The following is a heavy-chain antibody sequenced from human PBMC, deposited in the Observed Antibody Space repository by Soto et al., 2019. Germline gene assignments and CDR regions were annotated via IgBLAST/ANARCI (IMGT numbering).Heavy chain of an antibody. D-gene: IGHD6-6*01. CDR3: ARQSSSSPNYYYYGMDV. V-gene: IGHV5-51*01. Sequence: PGESLKISCKGSGYSFTSYWIGWVRQMPGKGLEWMGIIYPGDSDTRYSPSFQGQVTISADKSISTAYLQWSSLKASDTAMYYCARQSSSSPNYYYYGMDVWGQGTTVTAP. CDR2: IYPGDSDT. CDR1: GYSFTSYW. J-gene: IGHJ6*02.